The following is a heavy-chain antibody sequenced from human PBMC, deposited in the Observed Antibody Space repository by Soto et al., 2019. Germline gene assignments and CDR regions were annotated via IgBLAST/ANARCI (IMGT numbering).Heavy chain of an antibody. Sequence: ASVKVSCKASGYTFTSYGISCVRQAPGQGLEWMGWISAYNGNTNYAQKLQGRVTMTTDTSTSTAYMELRSLRSDDTAVYYCARDSLAVAGESFEYWGQGTLVTVSS. CDR3: ARDSLAVAGESFEY. CDR1: GYTFTSYG. D-gene: IGHD6-19*01. V-gene: IGHV1-18*01. J-gene: IGHJ4*02. CDR2: ISAYNGNT.